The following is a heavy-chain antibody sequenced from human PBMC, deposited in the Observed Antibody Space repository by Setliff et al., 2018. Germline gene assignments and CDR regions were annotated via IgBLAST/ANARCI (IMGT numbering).Heavy chain of an antibody. Sequence: ASVKVSCKASGYSFTSFSITWVRQAPGQGLEWLGWVSTYNGDTKSAQKFRGRVTMTTDISTSTVYMELRTLRSDDTAVYYCARQPIALAGYRKGAFDIWGQGTMVTVSS. V-gene: IGHV1-18*01. CDR1: GYSFTSFS. J-gene: IGHJ3*02. CDR2: VSTYNGDT. CDR3: ARQPIALAGYRKGAFDI. D-gene: IGHD6-19*01.